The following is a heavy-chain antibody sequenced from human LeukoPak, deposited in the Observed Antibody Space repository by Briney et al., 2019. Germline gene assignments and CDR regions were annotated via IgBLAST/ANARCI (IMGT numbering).Heavy chain of an antibody. CDR2: INPSGGST. D-gene: IGHD3-16*01. J-gene: IGHJ4*02. Sequence: ASVKVSCKASGYTFTSYYMHWVRQAPGQGLEWMGIINPSGGSTSYAQKLQGRVTMTRDTSTSTVYMELSSLRSEDTAAYYCARDSVLGDFDYWGQGTLVTVSS. CDR3: ARDSVLGDFDY. CDR1: GYTFTSYY. V-gene: IGHV1-46*01.